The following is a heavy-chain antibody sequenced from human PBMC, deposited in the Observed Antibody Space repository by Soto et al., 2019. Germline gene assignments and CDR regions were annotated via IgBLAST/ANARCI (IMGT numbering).Heavy chain of an antibody. CDR3: AREARGLQGYYYYGMDV. J-gene: IGHJ6*02. D-gene: IGHD5-18*01. Sequence: EVQLVETGGGLIQPGGSLRLSCAASGFTVSNNYMSWVRQAPGKGLEWVSVIYSGGSTYYADSVKGRFTISRDNSKNTLYLQMNSLRAEDTAVYYCAREARGLQGYYYYGMDVWGQGTTVTVSS. CDR2: IYSGGST. CDR1: GFTVSNNY. V-gene: IGHV3-53*02.